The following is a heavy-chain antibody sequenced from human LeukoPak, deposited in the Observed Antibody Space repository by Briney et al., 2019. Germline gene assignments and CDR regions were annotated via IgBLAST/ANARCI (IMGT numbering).Heavy chain of an antibody. D-gene: IGHD2-21*02. Sequence: QTGGSLRLSCAASGFTFSSYAMHWVRQAPGKGLEWVGVIRNDGSNQYYADSVKGRFTISRDNSKNTLYLQMNSLQTEDTAVYYCAKDRGDYPPYFDYWGQGTLVTVSS. CDR2: IRNDGSNQ. V-gene: IGHV3-30*04. J-gene: IGHJ4*02. CDR1: GFTFSSYA. CDR3: AKDRGDYPPYFDY.